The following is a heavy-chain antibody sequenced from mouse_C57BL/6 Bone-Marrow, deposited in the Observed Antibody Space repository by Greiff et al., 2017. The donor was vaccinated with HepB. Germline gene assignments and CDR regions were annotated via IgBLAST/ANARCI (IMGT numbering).Heavy chain of an antibody. CDR3: AILPRGRFAD. Sequence: QVQLQQPGADLVRPGSSVKLSCKPSGYTFTSYWMNWVKQRPIQGLEWIGNIDPSDSEPHYNQKFKDKAALTVDKSSSTAYMQLSSLTSEDSAVYYCAILPRGRFADWGQGTLVTVSA. CDR2: IDPSDSEP. D-gene: IGHD3-1*01. V-gene: IGHV1-52*01. J-gene: IGHJ3*01. CDR1: GYTFTSYW.